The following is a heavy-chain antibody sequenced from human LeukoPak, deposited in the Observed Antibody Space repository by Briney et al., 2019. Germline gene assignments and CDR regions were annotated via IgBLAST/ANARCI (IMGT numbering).Heavy chain of an antibody. CDR1: GGSFSGYY. Sequence: PSETLSLTCAVYGGSFSGYYWSWIRQPPGKGLEWIGEINHSGSTNYNPSLKSRVTISVDTSKNQFSLKLSSVTAADTAVYYCARTFGSGYATYYYGMDVWGQGTTVTVSS. J-gene: IGHJ6*02. CDR3: ARTFGSGYATYYYGMDV. V-gene: IGHV4-34*01. D-gene: IGHD3-22*01. CDR2: INHSGST.